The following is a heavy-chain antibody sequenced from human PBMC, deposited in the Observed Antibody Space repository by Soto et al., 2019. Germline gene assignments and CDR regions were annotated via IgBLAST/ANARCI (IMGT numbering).Heavy chain of an antibody. CDR2: IFPRGTT. CDR1: GGSLSGATYS. CDR3: ARSREFDY. J-gene: IGHJ4*02. Sequence: SETLSLTCGVSGGSLSGATYSWNWIRQPPGKGLEWIGYIFPRGTTYYNPSLKSRVTISIDVSKNQFSLSLRSLTAADTAVYYCARSREFDYWRQGTLGTVS. V-gene: IGHV4-30-2*01.